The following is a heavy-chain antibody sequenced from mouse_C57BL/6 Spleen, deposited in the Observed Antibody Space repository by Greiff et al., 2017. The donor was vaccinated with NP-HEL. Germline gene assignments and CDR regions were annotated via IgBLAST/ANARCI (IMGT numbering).Heavy chain of an antibody. J-gene: IGHJ3*01. V-gene: IGHV1-82*01. Sequence: VQLQQSGPELVKPGASVKISCKASGYAFSSSWMNWVKQRPGKGLEWIGRIYPGDGDTNYNGKFKGKATLTADKSSSTAYMQLSSLTSEDSAVYFCARERDGFPFAYWGQGTLVTVSA. CDR3: ARERDGFPFAY. D-gene: IGHD2-3*01. CDR2: IYPGDGDT. CDR1: GYAFSSSW.